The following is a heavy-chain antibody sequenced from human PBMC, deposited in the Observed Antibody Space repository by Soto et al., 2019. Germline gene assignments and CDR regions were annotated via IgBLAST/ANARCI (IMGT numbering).Heavy chain of an antibody. V-gene: IGHV3-48*03. CDR1: GFSINNFE. Sequence: VESGGGSVQPGGSLRLSCAASGFSINNFEVNWVRQAPGKGLQWIAYLSTSGGTIYYADSVKGRFIISRDDANNSAHLQMNSLRAEDTAVYYFARARIMLPAAAKSFGLDVWGQGTTVSVTS. CDR2: LSTSGGTI. CDR3: ARARIMLPAAAKSFGLDV. J-gene: IGHJ6*02. D-gene: IGHD2-2*01.